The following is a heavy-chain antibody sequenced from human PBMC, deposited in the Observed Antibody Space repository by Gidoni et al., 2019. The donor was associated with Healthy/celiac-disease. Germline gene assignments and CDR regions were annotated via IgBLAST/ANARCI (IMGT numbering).Heavy chain of an antibody. CDR2: INHSGST. J-gene: IGHJ6*02. Sequence: QVQLQQGGAGLLKTSETLSLTCADYGGSFRGYFGSWSRQPPGKGLEWSGEINHSGSTHYNPSLKSRVTIPVDTSKNQFSLKLRSVTAADTAVYDCARTIRSSSAFYYYYYGMDVWGQGTTVTVSS. D-gene: IGHD6-6*01. CDR3: ARTIRSSSAFYYYYYGMDV. CDR1: GGSFRGYF. V-gene: IGHV4-34*01.